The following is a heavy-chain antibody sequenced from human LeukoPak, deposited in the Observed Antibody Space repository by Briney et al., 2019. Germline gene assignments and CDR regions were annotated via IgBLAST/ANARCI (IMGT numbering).Heavy chain of an antibody. V-gene: IGHV3-23*01. D-gene: IGHD5-18*01. CDR3: AKDFRARGYSYGSYYFDY. Sequence: GGSLRLSCAASGFTFSSYAMSWVRQAPGKGLEWVSAISGSGGSTYYADSVKGRFTISRDNSKNTLYLQMNSLRAEDTAVYHCAKDFRARGYSYGSYYFDYWGQGTLVTVSS. CDR2: ISGSGGST. CDR1: GFTFSSYA. J-gene: IGHJ4*02.